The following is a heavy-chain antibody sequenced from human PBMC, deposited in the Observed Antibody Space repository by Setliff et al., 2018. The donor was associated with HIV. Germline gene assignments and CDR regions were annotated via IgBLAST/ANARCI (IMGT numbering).Heavy chain of an antibody. CDR3: ARSPGDYLFDY. CDR1: GYTFTSYA. J-gene: IGHJ4*02. CDR2: INAGYGNT. D-gene: IGHD4-17*01. Sequence: ASVKVSCKASGYTFTSYAIHWVRQAPGQSLEWMGWINAGYGNTKYSQKFQGRVTITRDASASTAYVELSSLRSEDTAVYYCARSPGDYLFDYWGQGTLVTVSS. V-gene: IGHV1-3*01.